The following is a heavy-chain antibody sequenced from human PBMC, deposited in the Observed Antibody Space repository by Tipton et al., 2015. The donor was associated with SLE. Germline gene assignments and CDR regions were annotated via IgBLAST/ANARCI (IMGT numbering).Heavy chain of an antibody. V-gene: IGHV1-8*02. CDR3: AAQRYEFWSGYAKDWFDP. J-gene: IGHJ5*02. CDR2: MNPKSGTT. CDR1: GYTFISYD. D-gene: IGHD3-3*01. Sequence: QVQLVQSGAEVKKPGASVKVSCQASGYTFISYDINWVRQAPGQGLEWMGWMNPKSGTTGYAQKFQGRVTMTRNTSISTAYMELSGLRPDDTAVYYCAAQRYEFWSGYAKDWFDPWGQGTLVTVSS.